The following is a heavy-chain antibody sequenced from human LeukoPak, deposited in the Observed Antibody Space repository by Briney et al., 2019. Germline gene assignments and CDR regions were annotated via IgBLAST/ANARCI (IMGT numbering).Heavy chain of an antibody. V-gene: IGHV3-23*01. J-gene: IGHJ4*02. CDR2: ISGSGGST. Sequence: GGSLRLSCAASGFTFSSYAMSCVRQAPGKGLEWVSAISGSGGSTYYADSVRGRFTISRDNSKNTLYLQMNSLRAEDTAVYYCAKDYFAEYQLPISFFDYWGQGTLVTVSS. D-gene: IGHD2-2*01. CDR3: AKDYFAEYQLPISFFDY. CDR1: GFTFSSYA.